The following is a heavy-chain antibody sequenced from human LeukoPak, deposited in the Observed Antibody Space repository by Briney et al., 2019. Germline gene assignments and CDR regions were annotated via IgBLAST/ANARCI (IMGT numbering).Heavy chain of an antibody. D-gene: IGHD1-26*01. Sequence: PGGSLRLSCAVSGFSVRGNYLSWVRQAPGKGLVWVSVIYSGGSADYADSVKGRFTISRDNSKNTLYLQMNSLRAGDTAVYYCAMATWVGGLDYWGQGTLVTVSS. V-gene: IGHV3-66*01. CDR3: AMATWVGGLDY. CDR1: GFSVRGNY. J-gene: IGHJ4*02. CDR2: IYSGGSA.